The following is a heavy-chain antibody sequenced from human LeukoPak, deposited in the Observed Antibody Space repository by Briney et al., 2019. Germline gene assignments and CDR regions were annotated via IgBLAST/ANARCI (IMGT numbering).Heavy chain of an antibody. V-gene: IGHV3-9*01. CDR1: AFTFDDYA. CDR3: ARPYRSSLYYYYYYGMDV. D-gene: IGHD6-6*01. Sequence: GGSLRLSCAASAFTFDDYAMHWVRQAPGKGLEWVSDITWNSGSIGSAESVKGLFTISGDNAKNSLYLQMNSLRAEDTAVYYCARPYRSSLYYYYYYGMDVWGQGTTVTVSS. J-gene: IGHJ6*02. CDR2: ITWNSGSI.